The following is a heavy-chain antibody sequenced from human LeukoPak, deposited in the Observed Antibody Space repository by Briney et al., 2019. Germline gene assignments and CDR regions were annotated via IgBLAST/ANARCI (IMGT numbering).Heavy chain of an antibody. CDR1: GFTFSTYA. Sequence: GWSLRLSCAASGFTFSTYAMSWVRQAPGKGLEWVSGISGSGDSTYYADSVKGRFTISRDNSKNTLYLQMNSLKTEDTAVYYCAKEMVYGSGGGPFEYWGQGTLVTVSS. D-gene: IGHD3-10*01. CDR2: ISGSGDST. CDR3: AKEMVYGSGGGPFEY. J-gene: IGHJ4*02. V-gene: IGHV3-23*01.